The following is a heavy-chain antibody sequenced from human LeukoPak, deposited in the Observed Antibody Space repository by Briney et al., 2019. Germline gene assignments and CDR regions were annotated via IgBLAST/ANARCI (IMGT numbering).Heavy chain of an antibody. CDR1: EYTFTGYY. CDR3: ARDPGATGLLDY. D-gene: IGHD1-26*01. J-gene: IGHJ4*02. CDR2: INPNSGGT. V-gene: IGHV1-2*02. Sequence: ASVKVSCKASEYTFTGYYMHWVRQAPGQGLEWMGWINPNSGGTNYAQKFQGRVTITADKSTSTAYMELSSLRSEDTAVYYCARDPGATGLLDYWGQGTLVTVSS.